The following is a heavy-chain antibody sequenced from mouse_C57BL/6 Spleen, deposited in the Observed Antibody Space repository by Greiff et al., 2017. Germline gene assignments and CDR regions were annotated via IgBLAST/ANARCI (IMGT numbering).Heavy chain of an antibody. CDR1: GYTFTDYY. J-gene: IGHJ3*01. Sequence: VQLQQSGPELVKPGASVKISCKASGYTFTDYYMNWVKQSHGKSLEWIGDINPNNGGTSYNQKFKGKATLTVDKSSSTAYMELRSLTSEDSAVYYCARRGLRQAWFAYWGQGTLVTVSA. D-gene: IGHD2-4*01. CDR2: INPNNGGT. CDR3: ARRGLRQAWFAY. V-gene: IGHV1-26*01.